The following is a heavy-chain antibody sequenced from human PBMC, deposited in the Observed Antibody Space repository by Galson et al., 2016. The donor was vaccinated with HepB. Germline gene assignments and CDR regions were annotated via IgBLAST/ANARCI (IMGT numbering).Heavy chain of an antibody. CDR3: ARSSESRNGYFDY. V-gene: IGHV4-39*01. J-gene: IGHJ4*02. D-gene: IGHD1-26*01. CDR1: GRSVSSGTYF. Sequence: SETLSLTCTVSGRSVSSGTYFWGWIRQPPGKGLEWIGMIYYAGVTHYNPSLESRVTISVDTSKNQFSLRLSSLTAADASVYYCARSSESRNGYFDYWGQGALVTVSS. CDR2: IYYAGVT.